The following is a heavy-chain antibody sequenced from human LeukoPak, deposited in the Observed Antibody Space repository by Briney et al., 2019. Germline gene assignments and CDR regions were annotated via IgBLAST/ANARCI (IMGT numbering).Heavy chain of an antibody. J-gene: IGHJ3*02. V-gene: IGHV4-30-4*08. CDR2: IYYSGST. D-gene: IGHD3-3*01. CDR3: ASPTIFGVASDAFDI. CDR1: GGSISSGDYY. Sequence: SETLSLTCTVSGGSISSGDYYWSWIRQPPGKGLEWIGYIYYSGSTYYNPSLKSRVTISVDTSKNQFSLKLSSVTAADTAVYYCASPTIFGVASDAFDIRGQGTMVTVSS.